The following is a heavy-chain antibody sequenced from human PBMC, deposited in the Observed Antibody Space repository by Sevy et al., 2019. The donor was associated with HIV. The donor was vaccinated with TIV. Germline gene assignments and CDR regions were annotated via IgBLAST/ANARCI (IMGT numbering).Heavy chain of an antibody. J-gene: IGHJ6*03. CDR2: ISGSGGST. V-gene: IGHV3-23*01. CDR1: GFTFSSYA. Sequence: GGSLRLSCAASGFTFSSYAMSWVRQAPRKGLEWVSAISGSGGSTYYADSVKGRFTISRDNSKNTLYLQMNSLRAEDTAVYYCAKEGYGFGELLYYYYYYYYMDVWGKGTTVTVSS. CDR3: AKEGYGFGELLYYYYYYYYMDV. D-gene: IGHD3-10*01.